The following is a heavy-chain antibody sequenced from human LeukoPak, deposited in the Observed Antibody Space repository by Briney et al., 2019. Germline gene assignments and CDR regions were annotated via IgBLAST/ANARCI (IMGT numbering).Heavy chain of an antibody. D-gene: IGHD3-22*01. Sequence: PGGSLRLSCAASGFTFSSYAMSWVRQAPGKGLEWVSAISGSGGSTYYADSVKGRFTISRDNSKNTLYLQMNSLRAEGTAVYYCAKPLSDNYYDSSGYPDYWGQGTLVTVSS. V-gene: IGHV3-23*01. CDR2: ISGSGGST. CDR3: AKPLSDNYYDSSGYPDY. J-gene: IGHJ4*02. CDR1: GFTFSSYA.